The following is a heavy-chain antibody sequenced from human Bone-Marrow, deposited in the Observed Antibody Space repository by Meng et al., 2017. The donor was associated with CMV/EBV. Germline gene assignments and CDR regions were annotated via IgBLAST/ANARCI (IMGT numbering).Heavy chain of an antibody. J-gene: IGHJ4*02. Sequence: GSLRLSCSVSGVSLTGSNWWSWVRQAPGEGLEWIGEIYHTGRTNYNPSLESRLTMSVDKSKNEFSLTVTSLTAADTAVYFCARVGDWGSYLEFWGQGALVTGSS. D-gene: IGHD3-16*02. CDR3: ARVGDWGSYLEF. CDR2: IYHTGRT. V-gene: IGHV4-4*01. CDR1: GVSLTGSNW.